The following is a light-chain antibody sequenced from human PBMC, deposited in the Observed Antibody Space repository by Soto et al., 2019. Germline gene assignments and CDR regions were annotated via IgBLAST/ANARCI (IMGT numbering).Light chain of an antibody. CDR3: RQSYSTPA. V-gene: IGKV1-39*01. J-gene: IGKJ5*01. CDR1: QSISSY. Sequence: IQMTQSPSSLSASVGDRATITCRASQSISSYLNWYQQKPGKAPKLLIYAASSLQSGLPSRFSGSGSGTDFTLTISSLQPEDFATYYCRQSYSTPAFGPGTRLEIK. CDR2: AAS.